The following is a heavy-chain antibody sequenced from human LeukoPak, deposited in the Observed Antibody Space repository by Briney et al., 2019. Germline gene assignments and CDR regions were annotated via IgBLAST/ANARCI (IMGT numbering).Heavy chain of an antibody. J-gene: IGHJ5*02. V-gene: IGHV3-30*04. CDR2: ISYDGSNK. CDR3: ARKGGYRYGS. Sequence: GRSLRLSCSASGFTFSSHPMHWVRQAPGKGLEWVAVISYDGSNKYYADSVKGRFTISRDNSKNTLSLQMESLRPDDTAVYYCARKGGYRYGSWGQGTLVTVSS. D-gene: IGHD5-18*01. CDR1: GFTFSSHP.